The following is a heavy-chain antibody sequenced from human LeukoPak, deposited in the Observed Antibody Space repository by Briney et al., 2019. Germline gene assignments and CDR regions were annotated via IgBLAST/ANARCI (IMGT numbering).Heavy chain of an antibody. D-gene: IGHD4-17*01. CDR3: ARAGVTTVTTKYFQH. J-gene: IGHJ1*01. CDR2: ISAYNGNT. Sequence: ASVKVSCKASGYTFTSYGISWVRQAPGQGLEWMGWISAYNGNTNYAQKLQGRVTMTTDTSTSTAYMELRSLRSDDTAVYCCARAGVTTVTTKYFQHWGQGTLVTVSS. V-gene: IGHV1-18*01. CDR1: GYTFTSYG.